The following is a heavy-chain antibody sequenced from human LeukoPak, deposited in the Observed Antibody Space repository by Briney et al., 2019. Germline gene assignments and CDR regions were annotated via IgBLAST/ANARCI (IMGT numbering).Heavy chain of an antibody. CDR3: ARQKRTFDY. CDR1: GFNLSDYY. V-gene: IGHV3-11*01. J-gene: IGHJ4*02. CDR2: ISPNSYST. Sequence: GGTLRLSCEASGFNLSDYYMTWIRQAPGKGLEWLSYISPNSYSTYYTASVRGRFTISRDNSKNSMYLQMNSLRAEDTALYYCARQKRTFDYWGRGTLVTVSS.